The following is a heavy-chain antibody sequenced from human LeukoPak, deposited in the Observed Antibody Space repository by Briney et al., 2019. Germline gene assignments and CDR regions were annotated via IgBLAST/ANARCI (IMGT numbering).Heavy chain of an antibody. D-gene: IGHD2-21*02. CDR1: GFTFSSYG. CDR2: ISSSSSFI. CDR3: ARESNIVVVTAIGYFDY. J-gene: IGHJ4*02. Sequence: GGSLRLSCAASGFTFSSYGMHWVRQAPGKGLEWVSSISSSSSFIHYADSLKGRFTISRDNAKSSLYLQMNSLRAEDTAVYYCARESNIVVVTAIGYFDYWGQGTLVTVSS. V-gene: IGHV3-21*04.